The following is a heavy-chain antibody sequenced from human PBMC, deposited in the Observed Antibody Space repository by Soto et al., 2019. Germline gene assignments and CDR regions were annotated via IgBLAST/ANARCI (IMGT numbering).Heavy chain of an antibody. CDR2: IVVGSGNT. J-gene: IGHJ6*02. CDR1: GFTFISAA. CDR3: AAAGGGRGYYYGMDV. D-gene: IGHD3-16*01. Sequence: QMQLVQSGPEVKKPGTSVKVSCKASGFTFISAAVQWARQARGQRLEWIGWIVVGSGNTNYAQKFQERVTITRDMSTSTAYMELSSLRPEDTAVHYCAAAGGGRGYYYGMDVWGQGTTVTVSS. V-gene: IGHV1-58*01.